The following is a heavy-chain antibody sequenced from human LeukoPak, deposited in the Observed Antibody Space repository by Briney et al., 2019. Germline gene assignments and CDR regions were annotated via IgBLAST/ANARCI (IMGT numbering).Heavy chain of an antibody. V-gene: IGHV3-23*01. J-gene: IGHJ3*02. CDR2: ISGSGGST. CDR3: AIARYYGSGSYFGAFDI. D-gene: IGHD3-10*01. Sequence: GGSLRLSCAASGFTFSSYAMSWVRQAPGKGLEWVSAISGSGGSTYYADSVKGRFTISRDNSKNTLYLQMNSLRAEDTAVYYCAIARYYGSGSYFGAFDIWGQGTMVTVSS. CDR1: GFTFSSYA.